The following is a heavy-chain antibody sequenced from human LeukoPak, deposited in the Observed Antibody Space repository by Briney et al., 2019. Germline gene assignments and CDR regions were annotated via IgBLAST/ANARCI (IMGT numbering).Heavy chain of an antibody. D-gene: IGHD2-2*01. CDR1: GGSISSGDYY. J-gene: IGHJ2*01. Sequence: RSSETLSLTCTVSGGSISSGDYYWSWIRQPPGKGLEWIGYIYYSGSTYYNPSLKSRVTISVDTSKNQFSLKLSSVTAADTAVYYCARDSSPNCSSTSCYAAWYFDLWGRGTLVTVSS. CDR2: IYYSGST. V-gene: IGHV4-30-4*01. CDR3: ARDSSPNCSSTSCYAAWYFDL.